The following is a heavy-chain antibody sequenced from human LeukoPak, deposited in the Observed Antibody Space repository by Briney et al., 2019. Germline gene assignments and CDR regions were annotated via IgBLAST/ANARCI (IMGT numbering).Heavy chain of an antibody. J-gene: IGHJ4*02. V-gene: IGHV4-4*07. CDR1: GYSISSSY. CDR2: FYTSGSA. Sequence: SETLSLTCTVSGYSISSSYWSWIRQPAGKGLEWIGRFYTSGSADYNPSLKSRVSMSVDTSKNQLTLKLTSVTAADTAVYYCARGGGASPSDYWGQGILVTVSS. D-gene: IGHD2-2*01. CDR3: ARGGGASPSDY.